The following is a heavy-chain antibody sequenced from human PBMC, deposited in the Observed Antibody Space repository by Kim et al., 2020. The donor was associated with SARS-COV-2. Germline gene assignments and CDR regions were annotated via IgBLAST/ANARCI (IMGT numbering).Heavy chain of an antibody. V-gene: IGHV3-23*02. CDR3: AKRGTGSGGSHFDY. J-gene: IGHJ4*02. D-gene: IGHD2-15*01. Sequence: FVKDRFTHSQNNSKNTLYLTMNSLRAEDTAVYLCAKRGTGSGGSHFDYWGQGTLVTVSS.